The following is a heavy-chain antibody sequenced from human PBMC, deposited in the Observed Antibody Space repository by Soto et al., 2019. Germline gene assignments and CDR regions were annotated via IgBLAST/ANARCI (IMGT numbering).Heavy chain of an antibody. V-gene: IGHV1-69*13. Sequence: SVKVSCKASGGTFSSYAISWVRQAPGQGLEWMGGIIPIFGTANYAQKFQGRVTITADESTSTAYMELSSLRSEDTAVYYCARDVYYYDSSGYLEGEYNWFGPWGQGSLVTVSS. D-gene: IGHD3-22*01. CDR3: ARDVYYYDSSGYLEGEYNWFGP. CDR2: IIPIFGTA. CDR1: GGTFSSYA. J-gene: IGHJ5*02.